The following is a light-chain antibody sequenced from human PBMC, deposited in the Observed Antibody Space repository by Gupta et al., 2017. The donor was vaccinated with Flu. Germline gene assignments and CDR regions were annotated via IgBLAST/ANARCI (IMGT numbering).Light chain of an antibody. CDR2: ANT. CDR3: QSYDSSLSAYV. J-gene: IGLJ1*01. CDR1: SSNLGAGYD. Sequence: QAVLTQPPSVSGAPGQTVPISCTGSSSNLGAGYDVQWYQQLPGTTPRLLIYANTDRPSGVPARFSGSKSDISASLAITGLQAEDEADYYCQSYDSSLSAYVFATGTKVTVL. V-gene: IGLV1-40*01.